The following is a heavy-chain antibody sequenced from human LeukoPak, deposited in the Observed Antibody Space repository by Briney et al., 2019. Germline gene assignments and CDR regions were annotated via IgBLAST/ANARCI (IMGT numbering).Heavy chain of an antibody. J-gene: IGHJ3*02. V-gene: IGHV1-69*13. D-gene: IGHD1-26*01. CDR1: VGTFSSYA. CDR2: IIPIFGTA. Sequence: SVKVSCKASVGTFSSYAISWVRQAPGQGLEWMGGIIPIFGTANYAQKFQGRVTITADESTSTAYMELSSLRSEDTAVYYCANPFSGSPYAFHIWGQGTMVTVSS. CDR3: ANPFSGSPYAFHI.